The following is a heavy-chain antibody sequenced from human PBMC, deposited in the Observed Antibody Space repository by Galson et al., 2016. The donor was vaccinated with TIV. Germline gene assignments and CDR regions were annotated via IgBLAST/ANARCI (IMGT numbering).Heavy chain of an antibody. J-gene: IGHJ4*02. Sequence: LSLTCGVYGESLRGYSWSWIRQSPGKGLEWIGEINHRGITNYNPSLKSRVAISVDTSKNQFSLKVRSVTAADTAVYYCARYSNDEGDAYGFAYWGQGTLVTVSS. CDR2: INHRGIT. CDR1: GESLRGYS. CDR3: ARYSNDEGDAYGFAY. V-gene: IGHV4-34*01. D-gene: IGHD1-1*01.